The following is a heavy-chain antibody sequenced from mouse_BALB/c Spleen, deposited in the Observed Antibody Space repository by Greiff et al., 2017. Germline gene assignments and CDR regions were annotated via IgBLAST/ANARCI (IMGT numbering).Heavy chain of an antibody. Sequence: EVQLVESGGGLVKPGGSLKLSCAASGFTFSSYAMSWVRQTPEKRLEWVASISSGGSTYYPDSVKGRFTISRDNARNILYLQMSSLRSEDTAMYYCARGRAAGAMDYWGQGTSVTVSS. V-gene: IGHV5-6-5*01. CDR3: ARGRAAGAMDY. J-gene: IGHJ4*01. CDR2: ISSGGST. D-gene: IGHD1-2*01. CDR1: GFTFSSYA.